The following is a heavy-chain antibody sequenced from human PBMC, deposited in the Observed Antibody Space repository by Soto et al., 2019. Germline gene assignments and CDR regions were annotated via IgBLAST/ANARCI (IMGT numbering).Heavy chain of an antibody. CDR1: GGSISSGDYY. CDR2: IYYSGST. Sequence: NPSETLSLTCTVSGGSISSGDYYWSWIRQPPGKGLEWIGYIYYSGSTYYNPSLKSRVTISVDTSKNQFSLKLSSVTAADTAVYYCARGADYYDSSGYLDYWGQGTLVTVS. V-gene: IGHV4-30-4*01. J-gene: IGHJ4*02. CDR3: ARGADYYDSSGYLDY. D-gene: IGHD3-22*01.